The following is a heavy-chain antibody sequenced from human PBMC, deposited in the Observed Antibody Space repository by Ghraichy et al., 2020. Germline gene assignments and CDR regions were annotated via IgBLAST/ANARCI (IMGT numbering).Heavy chain of an antibody. CDR1: GYTFTGYY. Sequence: ASVKVSCKASGYTFTGYYMHWVRQAPGQGLEWMGWINPNSGGTNYAQKFQGRVTMTRDTSISTAYMELSRLRSDDTAVYYCARGAAAGTGYYYYYYGMDVWGQGTTVTVSS. V-gene: IGHV1-2*02. CDR2: INPNSGGT. J-gene: IGHJ6*02. CDR3: ARGAAAGTGYYYYYYGMDV. D-gene: IGHD6-13*01.